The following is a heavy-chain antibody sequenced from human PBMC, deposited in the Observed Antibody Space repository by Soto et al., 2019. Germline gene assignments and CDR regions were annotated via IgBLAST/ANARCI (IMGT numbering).Heavy chain of an antibody. CDR3: AKEWVGGSKRYQLDY. D-gene: IGHD1-1*01. CDR1: RFTFSDYG. Sequence: GGSLRLSCAASRFTFSDYGMHWVRQAPGKGLEWVAGISHGATRKSYSDSVKGRFIISRDNSKKMLYLQLNSLRREDTAVYYCAKEWVGGSKRYQLDYWGRATLVTVSS. CDR2: ISHGATRK. V-gene: IGHV3-30*18. J-gene: IGHJ4*02.